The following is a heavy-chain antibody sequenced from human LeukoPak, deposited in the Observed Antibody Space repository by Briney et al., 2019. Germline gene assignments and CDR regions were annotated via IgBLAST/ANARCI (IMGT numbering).Heavy chain of an antibody. Sequence: GGSLRLSCAASVFPFCTFAMTGVRQAPAQGRDWVSAISGSSESTTYAASAKGRLTISRDNRENTLSLQRNNLGPDDTAVYNSAKCRGGGGEYWHFDIWGRGILVTVSS. V-gene: IGHV3-23*01. CDR3: AKCRGGGGEYWHFDI. D-gene: IGHD3-10*01. CDR2: ISGSSEST. J-gene: IGHJ2*01. CDR1: VFPFCTFA.